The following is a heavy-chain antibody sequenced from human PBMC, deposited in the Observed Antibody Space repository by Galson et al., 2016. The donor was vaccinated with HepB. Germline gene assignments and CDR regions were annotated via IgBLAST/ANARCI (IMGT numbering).Heavy chain of an antibody. CDR1: GGSFRGFY. V-gene: IGHV4-34*01. CDR3: ARPTSSGYGDSFDV. J-gene: IGHJ3*01. D-gene: IGHD5-12*01. CDR2: MDHSEKS. Sequence: ETLSLTCAVHGGSFRGFYWTWIRQPPGKGQGWIGEMDHSEKSKYDQSLKSRVTIMVETSKNQFSLKVTSVTAADTAVYYCARPTSSGYGDSFDVWGQGTVVTVSS.